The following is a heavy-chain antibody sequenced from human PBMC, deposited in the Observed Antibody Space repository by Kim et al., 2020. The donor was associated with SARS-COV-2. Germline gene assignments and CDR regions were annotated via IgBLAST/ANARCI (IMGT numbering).Heavy chain of an antibody. J-gene: IGHJ6*02. V-gene: IGHV1-46*01. Sequence: QKCQGRVTMTRDTSTSTVYMELSSLRSEDTAVYYCARWWRDYYYYYGMDVWGQGTTVTVSS. CDR3: ARWWRDYYYYYGMDV. D-gene: IGHD2-15*01.